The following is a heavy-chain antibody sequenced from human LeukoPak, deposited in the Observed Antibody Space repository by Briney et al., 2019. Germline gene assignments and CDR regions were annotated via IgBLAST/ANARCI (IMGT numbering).Heavy chain of an antibody. Sequence: SETLSLTCAVYGGSFSGYYWSWIRQPPGKGLEWIGEINHSGSTNYNPSLKSRVTILVDTSKNQFSLKLSSVTAADTAVYYCARGPIFPPTYYYDSSGYYYDYWGQGTLVTVSS. CDR3: ARGPIFPPTYYYDSSGYYYDY. V-gene: IGHV4-34*01. CDR2: INHSGST. CDR1: GGSFSGYY. D-gene: IGHD3-22*01. J-gene: IGHJ4*02.